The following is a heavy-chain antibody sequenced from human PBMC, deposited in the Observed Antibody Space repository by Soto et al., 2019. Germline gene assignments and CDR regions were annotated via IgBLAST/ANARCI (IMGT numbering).Heavy chain of an antibody. CDR3: ARVRYCSGGSCYLPYYFDY. CDR1: GYTFTSYA. D-gene: IGHD2-15*01. CDR2: INAGNGNT. J-gene: IGHJ4*02. Sequence: EASVKVSCKASGYTFTSYAMHWVRQAPGQRLEWMGWINAGNGNTKYSQKFQGRVTITRDTSASTAYMELSSLRSEDTAVYYCARVRYCSGGSCYLPYYFDYWGQGTLVTVSS. V-gene: IGHV1-3*01.